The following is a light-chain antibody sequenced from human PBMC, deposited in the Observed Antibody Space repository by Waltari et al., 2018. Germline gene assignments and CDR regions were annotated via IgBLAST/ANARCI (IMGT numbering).Light chain of an antibody. CDR1: TFNLGSNT. CDR2: STN. Sequence: QSVLTQPPSASGTPGQRVTISCSGRTFNLGSNTVSWFQQVPNMAPQLLISSTNQRPSGVPERFSGSKSGTSASLAISGLQSDDEADYYCAAWDDRLHGYVFGPGTRVTV. J-gene: IGLJ1*01. V-gene: IGLV1-44*01. CDR3: AAWDDRLHGYV.